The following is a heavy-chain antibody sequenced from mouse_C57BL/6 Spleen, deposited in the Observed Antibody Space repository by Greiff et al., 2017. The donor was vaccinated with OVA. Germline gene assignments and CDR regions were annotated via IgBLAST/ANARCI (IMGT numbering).Heavy chain of an antibody. CDR3: TRFTTVVATRAMDY. J-gene: IGHJ4*01. CDR2: IDPETGGT. V-gene: IGHV1-15*01. D-gene: IGHD1-1*01. Sequence: VQLQQSGAELVRPGASVTLSCKASGYTFTDYEMHWVKQTPVHGLEWIGAIDPETGGTAYKQKFKGKAILTADKSSSTAYMELRSLTSEDSAVYYCTRFTTVVATRAMDYWGQGTSVTVSS. CDR1: GYTFTDYE.